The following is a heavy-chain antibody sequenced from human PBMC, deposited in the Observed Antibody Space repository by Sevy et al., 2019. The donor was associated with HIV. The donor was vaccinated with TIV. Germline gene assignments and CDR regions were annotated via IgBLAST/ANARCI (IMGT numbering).Heavy chain of an antibody. CDR2: IYYSGST. V-gene: IGHV4-59*01. Sequence: SETLSLTCTVSGGSISSYYWSWIRQPPGKGLEWIGYIYYSGSTNYNPSLKSRVTISVDTSKNQFSLKLSSVTAADTALYYCARGSITIFGVVTSDAFDIWGQGTMVTVSS. J-gene: IGHJ3*02. CDR3: ARGSITIFGVVTSDAFDI. D-gene: IGHD3-3*01. CDR1: GGSISSYY.